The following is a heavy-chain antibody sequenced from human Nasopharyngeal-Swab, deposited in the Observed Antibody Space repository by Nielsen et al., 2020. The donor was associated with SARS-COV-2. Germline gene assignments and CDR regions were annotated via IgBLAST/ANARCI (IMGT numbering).Heavy chain of an antibody. J-gene: IGHJ4*02. CDR2: IKQSGSGQ. CDR3: ARYCSTTSCTRGFDY. Sequence: GGSLRLSCAASGFTFSSYWMSWVRQPPGKGLEWVAHIKQSGSGQYYVDSVKGRFTISRDNAKNSLSLQMNSLRAEDTAVYYCARYCSTTSCTRGFDYWGQGTLVTVSS. D-gene: IGHD2-2*01. V-gene: IGHV3-7*01. CDR1: GFTFSSYW.